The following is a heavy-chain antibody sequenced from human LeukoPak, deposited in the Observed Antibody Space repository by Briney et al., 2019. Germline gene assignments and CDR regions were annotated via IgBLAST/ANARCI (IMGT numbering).Heavy chain of an antibody. V-gene: IGHV3-7*01. CDR2: VNEDGSEQ. D-gene: IGHD5-24*01. Sequence: GGSLRLSCAASGFTFSSYWMSWVRQAPGKGLEWVANVNEDGSEQNYLDSVKGRFTISRDNAKNSVYLQMNNLRVKETAVYYCARGRGWIDPWGQGTLVTVSS. J-gene: IGHJ5*02. CDR3: ARGRGWIDP. CDR1: GFTFSSYW.